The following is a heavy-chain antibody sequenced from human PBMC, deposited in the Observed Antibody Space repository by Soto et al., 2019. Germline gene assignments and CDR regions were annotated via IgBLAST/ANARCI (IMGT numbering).Heavy chain of an antibody. Sequence: PGESLKSSCKGSGYNFSSNWIAWVRQMPGKGLEWMGIIYPDDSDTRISPSFQGQVTISVDKSIDTAYLQWSSLKASDTAMYYCARRRRIVYLGFNHYDMAVPGQGTTVAVSS. J-gene: IGHJ6*02. CDR1: GYNFSSNW. CDR2: IYPDDSDT. V-gene: IGHV5-51*01. CDR3: ARRRRIVYLGFNHYDMAV. D-gene: IGHD2-15*01.